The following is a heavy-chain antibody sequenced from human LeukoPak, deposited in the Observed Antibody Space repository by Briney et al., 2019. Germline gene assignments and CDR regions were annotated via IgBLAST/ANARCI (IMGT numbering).Heavy chain of an antibody. CDR2: IYHSGST. J-gene: IGHJ4*02. V-gene: IGHV4-4*02. CDR3: ARDARLRRAGAFDY. Sequence: SETLSLTCAVSGGSISSSNWWSWVRQPPGKGLEWIGEIYHSGSTNYNPSLKSRVTISVDKSKNQFSLKLSSVTAADTAVYYCARDARLRRAGAFDYWGQGTLVTVSS. D-gene: IGHD3-16*01. CDR1: GGSISSSNW.